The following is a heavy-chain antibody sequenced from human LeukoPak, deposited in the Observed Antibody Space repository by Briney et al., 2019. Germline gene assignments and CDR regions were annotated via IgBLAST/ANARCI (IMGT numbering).Heavy chain of an antibody. V-gene: IGHV1-3*01. CDR2: INAGNGNT. D-gene: IGHD5-18*01. Sequence: ASVKVSCKASGYTFTSYAMHWVRQAPGQRLEWMGWINAGNGNTKYSQKFQGRVTITRDTSASTAYMELSSLRSEDTAVYYCARETDVDTAMVNYFDYWGQGTLVTVSS. CDR1: GYTFTSYA. CDR3: ARETDVDTAMVNYFDY. J-gene: IGHJ4*02.